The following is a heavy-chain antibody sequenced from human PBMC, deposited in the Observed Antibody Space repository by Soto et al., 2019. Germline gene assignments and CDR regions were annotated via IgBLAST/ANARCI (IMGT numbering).Heavy chain of an antibody. J-gene: IGHJ6*02. V-gene: IGHV3-30*18. D-gene: IGHD2-2*03. CDR1: GFTFSSYG. CDR3: AKVFGYCSSTSCYYYYGMDV. CDR2: ISYDGSNK. Sequence: GGSLRLSCAASGFTFSSYGMHWVRQAPGKGLEWVAVISYDGSNKYYADSVKGRFTISRDNSKNTLYLQMNSLRAEDTAVYYGAKVFGYCSSTSCYYYYGMDVWGQGTTVTVSS.